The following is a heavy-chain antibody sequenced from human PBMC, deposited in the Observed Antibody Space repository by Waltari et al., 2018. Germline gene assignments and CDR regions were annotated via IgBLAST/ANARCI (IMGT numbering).Heavy chain of an antibody. D-gene: IGHD2-2*01. Sequence: QVQLVQSGAEVKKPGASVKVSCKASVYTFTSYDINWVRQATGQGLEWMGWMNPNSGDTGYAQKFQGRVTITRNTSISTAYMELSSLRSEDTAVYYCARGLRSRRGDAFDIWGQGTMVTVSS. J-gene: IGHJ3*02. V-gene: IGHV1-8*03. CDR2: MNPNSGDT. CDR3: ARGLRSRRGDAFDI. CDR1: VYTFTSYD.